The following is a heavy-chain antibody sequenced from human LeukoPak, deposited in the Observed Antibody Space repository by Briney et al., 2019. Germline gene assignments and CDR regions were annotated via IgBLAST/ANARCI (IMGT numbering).Heavy chain of an antibody. CDR1: GFTFSSYS. CDR3: ASDREQWSLAFDI. J-gene: IGHJ3*02. D-gene: IGHD6-19*01. V-gene: IGHV3-21*01. Sequence: GGSLRLSCAASGFTFSSYSMNWVRQAPGKGLEWVSSISSSSSYIYYADSVKGRFTISRDNAKNSLYLQMNSLRAEDTAVYYCASDREQWSLAFDIWGQGTMVTVSS. CDR2: ISSSSSYI.